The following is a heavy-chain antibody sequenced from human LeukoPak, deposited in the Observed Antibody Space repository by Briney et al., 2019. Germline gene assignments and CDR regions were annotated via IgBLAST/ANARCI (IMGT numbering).Heavy chain of an antibody. D-gene: IGHD1-1*01. CDR2: MNPNSGNT. J-gene: IGHJ6*02. V-gene: IGHV1-8*01. Sequence: ASVKVSCKASGYTFTSYDINWVRQATGQGLEWMGWMNPNSGNTGYAQKFQGRVTMTRNTSMSTAYMELSSLRSEDTAVYYCARGYRTGNYYYYGMDVWGQGTTVTVSS. CDR1: GYTFTSYD. CDR3: ARGYRTGNYYYYGMDV.